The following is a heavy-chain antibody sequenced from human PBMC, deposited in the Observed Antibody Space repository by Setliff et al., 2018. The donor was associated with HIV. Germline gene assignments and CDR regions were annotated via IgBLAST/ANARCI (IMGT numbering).Heavy chain of an antibody. CDR2: ISYDGSYM. J-gene: IGHJ3*02. CDR3: AKDLWGAVAGYLNYAFDI. V-gene: IGHV3-30*07. D-gene: IGHD6-19*01. CDR1: GFTFSSYA. Sequence: PGGSLRLSCAASGFTFSSYAMHWVRHAPGQGLEWVAVISYDGSYMFYADSVKGRFTISRDNSKNTLYLQMNSLRAEDTAVYYCAKDLWGAVAGYLNYAFDIWGQGTMVTVSS.